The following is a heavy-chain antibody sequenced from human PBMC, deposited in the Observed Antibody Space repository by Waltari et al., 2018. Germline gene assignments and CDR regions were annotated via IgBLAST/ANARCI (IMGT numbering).Heavy chain of an antibody. CDR2: INHAVFT. CDR1: GGSLSTYY. J-gene: IGHJ6*02. CDR3: VRLEDCSGPGGNCYSGDIFAVDV. V-gene: IGHV4-34*02. D-gene: IGHD2-15*01. Sequence: QVQLLQWGAGILQPSDTLSLTCGVYGGSLSTYYWGWIRQPPGKGLEWIGEINHAVFTNYNPSLRSRVSLLVDTSKSQFSLKVNTVTAADTAVYYCVRLEDCSGPGGNCYSGDIFAVDVWGQGTTVTVSS.